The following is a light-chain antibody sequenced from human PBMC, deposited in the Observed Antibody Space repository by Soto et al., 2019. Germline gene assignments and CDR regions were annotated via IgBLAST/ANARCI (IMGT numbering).Light chain of an antibody. CDR2: GGS. V-gene: IGKV3-15*01. CDR3: QQYNNWPT. J-gene: IGKJ1*01. CDR1: QSVNSN. Sequence: EIVMTQSPATLSVSPGERATLSCRASQSVNSNLAWYQQKPGQAPRLLIYGGSTRATGVPARFSGSGSGTKFILTVSSLQYEDFAVYFCQQYNNWPTFGQGTKVEIK.